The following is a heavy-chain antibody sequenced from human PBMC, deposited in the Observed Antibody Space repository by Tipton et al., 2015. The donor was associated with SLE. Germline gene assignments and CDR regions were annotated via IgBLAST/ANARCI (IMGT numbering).Heavy chain of an antibody. CDR2: INHSGNT. CDR1: GGSFTDYY. V-gene: IGHV4-34*01. J-gene: IGHJ4*02. CDR3: ARHVSGVTDY. Sequence: TLSLTCAVYGGSFTDYYWHWIRQPPGKGLEWIGEINHSGNTNYNPSLKSRFTISVDTSKKQFSLKLTSVTAADTAVYYCARHVSGVTDYWGQGTLVTVSS. D-gene: IGHD3-10*01.